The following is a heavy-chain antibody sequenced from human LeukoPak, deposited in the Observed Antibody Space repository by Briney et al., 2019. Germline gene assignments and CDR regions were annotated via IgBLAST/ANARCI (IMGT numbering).Heavy chain of an antibody. Sequence: SETLSLTCTVSGGSISSSSYYWGWIRQPPGKGLEWIGSIYYSGSTYYNPSLKSRVTISVDTSKNQFSLKLSSVTAADTAVYYCARGAPGICSSTSCFVYWGQGTLVTVSS. CDR1: GGSISSSSYY. D-gene: IGHD2-2*01. J-gene: IGHJ4*02. V-gene: IGHV4-39*07. CDR2: IYYSGST. CDR3: ARGAPGICSSTSCFVY.